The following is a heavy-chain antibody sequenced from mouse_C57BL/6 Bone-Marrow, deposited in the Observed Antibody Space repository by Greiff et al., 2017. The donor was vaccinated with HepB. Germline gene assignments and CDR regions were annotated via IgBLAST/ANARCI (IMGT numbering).Heavy chain of an antibody. CDR1: GYAFTNYL. Sequence: QVQLQQSGAELVRPGTSVKVSCKASGYAFTNYLIEWVKQRPGQGLEWIGVINPGSGGTNYNEKFKGKATLTADKSSSTAYLQLSSLTSEDSAVYFCARSYTTVVARDDYWGQGTTLTVSS. D-gene: IGHD1-1*01. CDR2: INPGSGGT. CDR3: ARSYTTVVARDDY. V-gene: IGHV1-54*01. J-gene: IGHJ2*01.